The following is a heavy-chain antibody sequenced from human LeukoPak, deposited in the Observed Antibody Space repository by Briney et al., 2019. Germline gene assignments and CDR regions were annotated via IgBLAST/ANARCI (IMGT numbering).Heavy chain of an antibody. CDR1: GFTFDDYA. CDR2: ISWNSGSI. CDR3: ASLYSGSYSSDY. Sequence: GRSLRISCAASGFTFDDYAMHWVLQAPGQDPEGISGISWNSGSIGYADSVKGRFTISRDNAKNSLYLQMNSLRAEDTALYYCASLYSGSYSSDYWGQGTLVTVSS. J-gene: IGHJ4*02. V-gene: IGHV3-9*01. D-gene: IGHD1-26*01.